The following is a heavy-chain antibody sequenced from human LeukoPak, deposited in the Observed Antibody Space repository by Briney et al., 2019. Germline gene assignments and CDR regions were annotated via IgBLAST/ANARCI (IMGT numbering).Heavy chain of an antibody. CDR1: GGSISDYY. CDR3: ARDTGYFGSGGFDL. CDR2: IYPSGST. J-gene: IGHJ4*02. V-gene: IGHV4-4*07. D-gene: IGHD3-10*01. Sequence: SETLSLTCTVSGGSISDYYWSWIRQPAGKGLEWIWRIYPSGSTNYSPSLKSRFTMSVDTSKNKFSLRLSSVTAADTAVYYCARDTGYFGSGGFDLWGQGTLVTVSS.